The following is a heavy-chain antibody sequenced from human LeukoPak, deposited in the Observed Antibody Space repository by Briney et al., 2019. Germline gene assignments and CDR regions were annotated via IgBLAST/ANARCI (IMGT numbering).Heavy chain of an antibody. CDR3: RVVAATSDY. J-gene: IGHJ4*02. CDR1: GGSLSGYY. CDR2: INHSGST. D-gene: IGHD2-15*01. Sequence: SETLSLTCAVYGGSLSGYYWSWIRQPPGKGLEWIGEINHSGSTNYNPSLKSRVTISVDKSKNQFSLKLSSVTAADTAVYYCRVVAATSDYWGQRTLVTVSS. V-gene: IGHV4-34*01.